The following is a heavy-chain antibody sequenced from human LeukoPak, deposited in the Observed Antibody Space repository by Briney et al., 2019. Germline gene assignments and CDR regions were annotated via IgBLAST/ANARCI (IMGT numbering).Heavy chain of an antibody. Sequence: PGGSLRLSCAASGFTFRSYFMRWVPQAPGKGLEWVSLISGSGDSTYYADSVKGRFTISRDKSKNTLYLQMNSLRAEDTAMYFCAKDFCSTTSCRFDYWGQGTLVTVSS. D-gene: IGHD2-2*01. CDR1: GFTFRSYF. V-gene: IGHV3-23*01. CDR2: ISGSGDST. J-gene: IGHJ4*02. CDR3: AKDFCSTTSCRFDY.